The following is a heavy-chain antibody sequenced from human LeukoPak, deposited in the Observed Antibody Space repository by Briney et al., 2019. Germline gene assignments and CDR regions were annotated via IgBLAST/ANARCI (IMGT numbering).Heavy chain of an antibody. V-gene: IGHV3-30*02. J-gene: IGHJ4*02. CDR3: AKDLYDFWSGYYTFFDY. Sequence: GGSLRLSCAASGFTFSSYGMHWFRQAPGKGLEWVAFIRYDGSNKYYADSVKGRFTISRDNSKNTLYLQMNSLRAEDTAVYYCAKDLYDFWSGYYTFFDYWGQGTLVTVSS. CDR1: GFTFSSYG. CDR2: IRYDGSNK. D-gene: IGHD3-3*01.